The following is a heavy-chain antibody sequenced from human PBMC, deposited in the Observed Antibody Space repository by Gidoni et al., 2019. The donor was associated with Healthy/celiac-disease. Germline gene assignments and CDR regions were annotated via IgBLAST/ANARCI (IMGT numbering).Heavy chain of an antibody. CDR1: GYTFTGYY. CDR3: ARMESSGWYAAFDY. J-gene: IGHJ4*02. D-gene: IGHD6-19*01. CDR2: INPNSGGT. V-gene: IGHV1-2*02. Sequence: QVQLVQYGAEGKKPGASVKVSCTASGYTFTGYYMHWVRQAPGQGREWMGWINPNSGGTNYAQKFQGRVTMTRDTSISTAYMVLSRLRSDDTAVYYCARMESSGWYAAFDYWGQGTLVTVSS.